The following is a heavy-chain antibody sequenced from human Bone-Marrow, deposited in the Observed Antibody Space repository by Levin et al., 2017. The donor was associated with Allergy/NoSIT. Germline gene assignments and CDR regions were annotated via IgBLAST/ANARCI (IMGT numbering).Heavy chain of an antibody. V-gene: IGHV4-34*01. CDR2: IIHNGRT. J-gene: IGHJ5*02. CDR1: GGSLSGYY. CDR3: ARGTASASSFDR. Sequence: SETLSLTCDVYGGSLSGYYWTWIRQPPGKGLEWMGQIIHNGRTNYRPSLESRLSMSADTTNSRFYLHLTSVTAADTAVYYCARGTASASSFDRWGQGTLVTVSS.